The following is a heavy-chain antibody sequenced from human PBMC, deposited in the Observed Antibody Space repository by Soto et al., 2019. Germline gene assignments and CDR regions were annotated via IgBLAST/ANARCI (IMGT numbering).Heavy chain of an antibody. Sequence: SETLSLTCTVSGAYIRTAHYYWGWIRQPPGKGLEWIGRFYVSGSSYYNPSLKSRVTISVDTSKNQFSLKLTSVTAADTAVYYCARDKITGLFDYWGQGTLVTVSP. CDR3: ARDKITGLFDY. CDR2: FYVSGSS. CDR1: GAYIRTAHYY. D-gene: IGHD2-8*02. J-gene: IGHJ4*02. V-gene: IGHV4-39*02.